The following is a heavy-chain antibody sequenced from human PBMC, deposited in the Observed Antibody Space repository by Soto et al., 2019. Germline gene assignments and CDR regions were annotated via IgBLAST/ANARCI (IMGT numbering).Heavy chain of an antibody. D-gene: IGHD6-13*01. CDR3: AKDLDSSSAFDY. V-gene: IGHV3-23*01. CDR2: ISGSGGST. J-gene: IGHJ4*02. Sequence: WGSLILCCAAAGFTFRSFAISCVRQTPGKGLEWVSAISGSGGSTYYADSVKGRFTISRDNSKNTLYLQMNSLRAEDTAVYYCAKDLDSSSAFDYWGQGTLVTVSS. CDR1: GFTFRSFA.